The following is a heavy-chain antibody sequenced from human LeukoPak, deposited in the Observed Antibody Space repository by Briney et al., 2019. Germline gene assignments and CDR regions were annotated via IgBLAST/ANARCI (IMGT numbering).Heavy chain of an antibody. CDR3: AKDAKLLYSYFDY. D-gene: IGHD3-16*01. J-gene: IGHJ4*02. V-gene: IGHV3-30*18. CDR2: ISYDGGNK. Sequence: GGSLRVSCAASGFTFSSYGMHWVREGPGKGLGWVAVISYDGGNKYYADSVKGRFTISRDNSKNTLYLQMNSLRAEDTAVYYCAKDAKLLYSYFDYWGQGTLVTVSS. CDR1: GFTFSSYG.